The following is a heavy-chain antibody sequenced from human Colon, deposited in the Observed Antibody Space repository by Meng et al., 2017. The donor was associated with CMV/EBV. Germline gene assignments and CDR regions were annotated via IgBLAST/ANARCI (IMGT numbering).Heavy chain of an antibody. D-gene: IGHD2-2*01. V-gene: IGHV1-18*01. CDR2: ISVYHGDT. CDR3: ARNYCSSVNCNLGDGLNM. CDR1: GYRFTSYG. J-gene: IGHJ3*02. Sequence: ASVKVSCKAPGYRFTSYGIDWVRQAPGQGLEWMGWISVYHGDTAYAHKFQDRVTMTTDTSTGTAYMELRRLTSDDTADYYCARNYCSSVNCNLGDGLNMWGQGTRVTVSS.